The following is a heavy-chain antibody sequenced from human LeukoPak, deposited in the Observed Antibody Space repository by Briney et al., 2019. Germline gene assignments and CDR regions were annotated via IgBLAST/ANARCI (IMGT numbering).Heavy chain of an antibody. V-gene: IGHV1-46*01. J-gene: IGHJ4*02. CDR1: GYTFTSYG. D-gene: IGHD5-24*01. Sequence: GASVKVSCKASGYTFTSYGISWVRQAPGQGLEWMGIINPSGGSTSYAQKFQGRVTMTRDTSTSTVYMELSSLRSEDTAVYYCARSPPWLQGYYFDYWGQGTLVTVSS. CDR2: INPSGGST. CDR3: ARSPPWLQGYYFDY.